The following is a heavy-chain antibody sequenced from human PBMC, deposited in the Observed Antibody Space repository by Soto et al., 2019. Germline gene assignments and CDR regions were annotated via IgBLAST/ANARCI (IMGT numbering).Heavy chain of an antibody. Sequence: EVQLVESGGGLVQPGGSLKLSCAASGFTFSGSAMHWVRQASGKGLEWVGRIRSKTNSYATEYAASVKGRFTISRDDSKNTAYLQMTSLKTEDTAVYYCTSPVYCSGGSCRYSYYMDVWGKGTTVTVSS. CDR1: GFTFSGSA. CDR2: IRSKTNSYAT. V-gene: IGHV3-73*01. CDR3: TSPVYCSGGSCRYSYYMDV. D-gene: IGHD2-15*01. J-gene: IGHJ6*03.